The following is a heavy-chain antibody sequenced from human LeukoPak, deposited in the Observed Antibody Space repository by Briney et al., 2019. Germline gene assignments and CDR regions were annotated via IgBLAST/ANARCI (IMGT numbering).Heavy chain of an antibody. J-gene: IGHJ5*02. D-gene: IGHD2-15*01. CDR2: INHSGST. CDR1: GGSFSGYY. Sequence: SETLSLTCAVYGGSFSGYYWSWIRQPPGKGLEWIGEINHSGSTNYNPSLKSRVTISVDTSKNQFSLKLSSVTAADTAVYYCARNLLSNWFDPWGQGTLVTLSS. V-gene: IGHV4-34*01. CDR3: ARNLLSNWFDP.